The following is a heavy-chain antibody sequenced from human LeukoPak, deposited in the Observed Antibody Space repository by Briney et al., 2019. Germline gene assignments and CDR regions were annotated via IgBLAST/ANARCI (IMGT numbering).Heavy chain of an antibody. CDR2: ISYDGSNK. Sequence: GGSLRLSCAASGFTFSSYGMHWVRQAPGKGLEWVAVISYDGSNKYYADSVKGRFTISRDNSKNTLYLQMNSLRAEDTAVYYCAKDRSSSWYYFDYWGQGTLVTVSS. CDR3: AKDRSSSWYYFDY. J-gene: IGHJ4*02. D-gene: IGHD6-13*01. CDR1: GFTFSSYG. V-gene: IGHV3-30*18.